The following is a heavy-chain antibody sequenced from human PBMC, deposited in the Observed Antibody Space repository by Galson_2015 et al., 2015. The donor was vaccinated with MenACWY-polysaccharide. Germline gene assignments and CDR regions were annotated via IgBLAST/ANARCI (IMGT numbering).Heavy chain of an antibody. CDR1: GFTFSSYA. J-gene: IGHJ4*02. D-gene: IGHD6-19*01. CDR2: ISASAATT. V-gene: IGHV3-23*01. Sequence: SLRLSCAASGFTFSSYAMSWVRQAPGKGLEWVTGISASAATTYYADSVKGRFTISRDNTTNTMYLQMNSVTPEDTAIYYCATLGSGWFTCSGHWGQGTLVTVSS. CDR3: ATLGSGWFTCSGH.